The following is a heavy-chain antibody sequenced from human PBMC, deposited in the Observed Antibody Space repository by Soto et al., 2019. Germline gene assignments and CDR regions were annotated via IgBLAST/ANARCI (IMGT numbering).Heavy chain of an antibody. D-gene: IGHD2-15*01. J-gene: IGHJ4*02. CDR3: TNVPYCSGGSCYSEY. V-gene: IGHV3-15*01. CDR2: IKGKTDGGTT. Sequence: VGSLRLSCASSVFTFSNAWMSCVRHSPGKWLEWVGRIKGKTDGGTTDYAAPVKGRFTISRDDSKNTLYLQMNSLKTEDTAVYYCTNVPYCSGGSCYSEYWGQGTLIIVSS. CDR1: VFTFSNAW.